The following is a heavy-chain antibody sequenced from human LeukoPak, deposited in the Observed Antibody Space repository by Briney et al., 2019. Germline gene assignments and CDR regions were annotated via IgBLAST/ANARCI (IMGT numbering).Heavy chain of an antibody. Sequence: SVKVSCKASGYTFTTYYMHWVRQAPGQGLEWMGIINPSGGSTSYTQKFQGRVTMTRDTSTSIVYMELSSLRSEDTAVYYCARDTTRYFDYWGQGTLVTVSS. CDR2: INPSGGST. J-gene: IGHJ4*02. CDR1: GYTFTTYY. D-gene: IGHD1-1*01. CDR3: ARDTTRYFDY. V-gene: IGHV1-46*01.